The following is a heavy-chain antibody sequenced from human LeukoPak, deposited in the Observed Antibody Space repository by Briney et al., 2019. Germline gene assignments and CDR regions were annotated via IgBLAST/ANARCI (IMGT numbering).Heavy chain of an antibody. CDR3: VKSAGFDWLSPLDAFDI. V-gene: IGHV3-64D*06. CDR1: GFTFSRYA. J-gene: IGHJ3*02. CDR2: ISSSGGST. D-gene: IGHD3-9*01. Sequence: PGVSLRLSCSASGFTFSRYAMHRVRQAPGKGLEYVSAISSSGGSTYYADSVKGRFTISRDNSKDTLYLQMSSLRAEDTTVYYCVKSAGFDWLSPLDAFDIWGQGTMVTVSS.